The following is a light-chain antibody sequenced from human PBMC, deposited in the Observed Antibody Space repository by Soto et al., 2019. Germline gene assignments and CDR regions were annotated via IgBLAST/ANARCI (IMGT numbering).Light chain of an antibody. CDR2: GAF. J-gene: IGKJ5*01. CDR1: QSVSTSF. Sequence: EVVWTQSPWTLSLXPGERATVXXMAIQSVSTSFLAWYQQKPGQAPRLLIYGAFSRATGIPDRFSGSGSGTDFTLTISRLEPEDFAVYYCQQYGNSIPITFGQGTRLEIK. CDR3: QQYGNSIPIT. V-gene: IGKV3-20*01.